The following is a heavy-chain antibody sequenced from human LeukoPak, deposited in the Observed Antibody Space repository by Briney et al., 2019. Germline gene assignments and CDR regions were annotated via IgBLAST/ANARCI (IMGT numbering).Heavy chain of an antibody. D-gene: IGHD6-13*01. J-gene: IGHJ5*02. CDR3: ARGSRYSTFNWFDP. V-gene: IGHV4-59*08. CDR1: GGSISSYY. CDR2: INYSGST. Sequence: SETLSLTCTVSGGSISSYYWSWIRQPPGKGLEWIGYINYSGSTKYNPSLKSRVTISVDTSKNQFSLKLSSVAAADTAVYYCARGSRYSTFNWFDPWGQGTLVTVSS.